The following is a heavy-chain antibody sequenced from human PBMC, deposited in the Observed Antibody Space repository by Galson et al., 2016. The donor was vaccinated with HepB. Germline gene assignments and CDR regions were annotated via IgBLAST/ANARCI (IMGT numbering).Heavy chain of an antibody. V-gene: IGHV4-59*13. D-gene: IGHD3-3*01. J-gene: IGHJ4*02. CDR3: ARGAYDFWSGYYSRFDQ. CDR1: NDSISGYY. CDR2: IFHSGNT. Sequence: ETLSLTCSVSNDSISGYYWSWIRQPPGKGLEWIGFIFHSGNTKYNPSLKSRVTIPVDTSKKQISLKLTSVTAADTAIYYCARGAYDFWSGYYSRFDQWGQGTLVTVSS.